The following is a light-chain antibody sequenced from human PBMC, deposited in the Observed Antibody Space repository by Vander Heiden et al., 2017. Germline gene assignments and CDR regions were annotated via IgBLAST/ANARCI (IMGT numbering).Light chain of an antibody. J-gene: IGKJ3*01. CDR2: AAS. Sequence: DIQMTQSPSSLSASVGDRVTITCRASQSIDTYLNWYQQKPGKAPKVLIYAASILQSEIPSRFSGSGSGTVFTLTISSLQPEDFGAYYCQQSYRIPFTFGPGTKVDIK. V-gene: IGKV1-39*01. CDR3: QQSYRIPFT. CDR1: QSIDTY.